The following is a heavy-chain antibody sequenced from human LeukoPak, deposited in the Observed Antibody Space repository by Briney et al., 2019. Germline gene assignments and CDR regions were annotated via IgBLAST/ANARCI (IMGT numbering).Heavy chain of an antibody. CDR3: ARGYGSGASGPYYFDY. J-gene: IGHJ4*02. Sequence: GGSLRLSCAASGFTFSSYWMSWVRQAPGKGLEWVANIKQDGSDRYYVDSVKGRFTISRDNAKNSLYLQVNSPRVEDTAVYYCARGYGSGASGPYYFDYWGQGTLVSVPS. V-gene: IGHV3-7*04. CDR2: IKQDGSDR. CDR1: GFTFSSYW. D-gene: IGHD3-10*01.